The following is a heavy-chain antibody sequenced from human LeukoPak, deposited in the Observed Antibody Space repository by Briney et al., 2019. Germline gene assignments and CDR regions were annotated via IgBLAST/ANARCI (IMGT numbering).Heavy chain of an antibody. CDR1: GGTFSSYA. J-gene: IGHJ4*02. Sequence: SVKVSCKASGGTFSSYAMSWVRQAPGQGLEWMGGIIPIFGTANYAQKFQGRVTITADESTSTAYMELSSLRSEDTAVYYCAAAGSSGWTDFDYWGQGTQVTVSS. CDR3: AAAGSSGWTDFDY. D-gene: IGHD6-19*01. CDR2: IIPIFGTA. V-gene: IGHV1-69*01.